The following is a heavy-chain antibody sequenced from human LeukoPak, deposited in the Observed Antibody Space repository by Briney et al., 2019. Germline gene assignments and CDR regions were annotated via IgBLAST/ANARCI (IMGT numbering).Heavy chain of an antibody. J-gene: IGHJ4*02. Sequence: GGSLRLSCAASGFTFSSYEMSWVRQAPGKGLEWVSYISSSGSTIYYADSVKGRFTISRDDAKNSLYLQMNSLRAEDTAVYYCARDRAYGDGGYWGQGTLVTVSS. CDR3: ARDRAYGDGGY. CDR1: GFTFSSYE. D-gene: IGHD4-17*01. V-gene: IGHV3-48*03. CDR2: ISSSGSTI.